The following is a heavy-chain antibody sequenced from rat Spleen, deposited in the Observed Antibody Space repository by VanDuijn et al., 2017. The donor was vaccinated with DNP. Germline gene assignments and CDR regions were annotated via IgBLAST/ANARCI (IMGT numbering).Heavy chain of an antibody. CDR2: ISTGGGNT. CDR3: IRWNSGHFDY. V-gene: IGHV5-25*01. CDR1: GFTFSNYY. D-gene: IGHD4-3*01. Sequence: EVQLVESGGGLVQPGRSMKLSCVVSGFTFSNYYMAWVRQASTKGLEWVASISTGGGNTYYRDSVRGRFAISRDNAKSTLYLQMNSLRSEDMATYYCIRWNSGHFDYWGQGVMVTVSS. J-gene: IGHJ2*01.